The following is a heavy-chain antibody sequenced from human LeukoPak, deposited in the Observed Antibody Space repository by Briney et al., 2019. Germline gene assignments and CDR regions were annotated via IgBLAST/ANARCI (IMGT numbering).Heavy chain of an antibody. Sequence: PSETLSLTCTVSGDSMNSYYWSWIRQPPGKGVEWIGHIYYIGSTNYKPSLKSRITISVDTSKNQFSLKLSSVTAADTAVYYCARKLSGADKGFDYWGQGTLVTVSS. J-gene: IGHJ4*02. CDR1: GDSMNSYY. CDR2: IYYIGST. V-gene: IGHV4-59*01. D-gene: IGHD3-10*01. CDR3: ARKLSGADKGFDY.